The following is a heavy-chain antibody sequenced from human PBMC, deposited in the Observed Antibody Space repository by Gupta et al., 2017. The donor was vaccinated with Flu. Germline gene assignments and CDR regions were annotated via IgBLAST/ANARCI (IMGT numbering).Heavy chain of an antibody. D-gene: IGHD4-4*01. Sequence: GSVGSNAYYWGWIRQLPGKGLEWIGYIYYSGSTSYNPSLKSRLTISVDTSKNQFSLKLSSVSAADTALYYCARQSDDYMGDYYVDDGGQGTLVTVSS. V-gene: IGHV4-31*02. CDR2: IYYSGST. CDR1: GSVGSNAYY. CDR3: ARQSDDYMGDYYVDD. J-gene: IGHJ4*02.